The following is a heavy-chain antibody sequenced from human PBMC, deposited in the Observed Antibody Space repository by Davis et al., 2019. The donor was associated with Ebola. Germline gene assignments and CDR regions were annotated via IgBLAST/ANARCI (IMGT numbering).Heavy chain of an antibody. CDR2: IKPDGSEK. CDR1: GFTFSVYW. J-gene: IGHJ1*01. Sequence: GESLKISCTASGFTFSVYWMSWIRQAPGKGLEWVANIKPDGSEKYYVDSVKGRFTISRDNAKSSLYLQMNSLRAEDTAVFYCVRGGSATAYWGQGTPVTVSS. D-gene: IGHD2-15*01. CDR3: VRGGSATAY. V-gene: IGHV3-7*03.